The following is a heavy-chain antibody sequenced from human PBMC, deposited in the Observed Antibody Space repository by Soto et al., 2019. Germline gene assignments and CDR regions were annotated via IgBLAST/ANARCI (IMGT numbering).Heavy chain of an antibody. CDR1: GYSFTSYE. Sequence: QVPLVQSGAEVKKPEASVKVSCKASGYSFTSYEINWVRQATGQGLEWLGWMNPDRGNTGYGEKFQGRITMTRNTAISTAYMELSSLRYEDTAVYYCATWTELRGYWGQGTLVTVSS. CDR2: MNPDRGNT. J-gene: IGHJ4*02. D-gene: IGHD1-7*01. CDR3: ATWTELRGY. V-gene: IGHV1-8*01.